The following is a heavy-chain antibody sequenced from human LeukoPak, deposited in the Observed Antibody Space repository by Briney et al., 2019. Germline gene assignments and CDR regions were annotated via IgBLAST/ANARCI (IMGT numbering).Heavy chain of an antibody. CDR2: IYTSGST. Sequence: SETLSLTCTVSGGSISSYYWSWIRQPPGKGLEWIGYIYTSGSTNYSPSLKSRVTISVDTSKNQFSLKLSSVTAADTAVYYCARGGYYYDSSGANFDYWGQGTLVTVSS. CDR1: GGSISSYY. D-gene: IGHD3-22*01. J-gene: IGHJ4*02. CDR3: ARGGYYYDSSGANFDY. V-gene: IGHV4-4*09.